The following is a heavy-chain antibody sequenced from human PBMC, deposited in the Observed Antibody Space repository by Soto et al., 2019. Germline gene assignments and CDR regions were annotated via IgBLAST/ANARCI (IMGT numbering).Heavy chain of an antibody. CDR3: TRSGHQNYFDY. CDR1: GFTFSSYG. Sequence: QVQLVESGGGVVQPGRSQRLSCAASGFTFSSYGMHWVRQAPGKGLEWVAVISYDGSNKYYADSVKGRFTISRDNSKNTLYLQMNSLGAEDTAVYYCTRSGHQNYFDYWGQGTLVTVSS. D-gene: IGHD2-15*01. CDR2: ISYDGSNK. V-gene: IGHV3-30*03. J-gene: IGHJ4*02.